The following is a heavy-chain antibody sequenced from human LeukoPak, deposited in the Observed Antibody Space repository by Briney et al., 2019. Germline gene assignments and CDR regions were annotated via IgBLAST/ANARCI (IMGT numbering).Heavy chain of an antibody. CDR1: GFTFSSYG. V-gene: IGHV3-30*02. D-gene: IGHD3-10*01. CDR2: IRYDGSNK. CDR3: VKDPSQLVGSGFDY. J-gene: IGHJ4*02. Sequence: PGGSLRLSCAASGFTFSSYGMHWVRQAPGKGLEWVAFIRYDGSNKYYADSVKGRFTIPRDNSKNTLYLQMNSLRAEDTAVYYCVKDPSQLVGSGFDYWGQGTLVTVSS.